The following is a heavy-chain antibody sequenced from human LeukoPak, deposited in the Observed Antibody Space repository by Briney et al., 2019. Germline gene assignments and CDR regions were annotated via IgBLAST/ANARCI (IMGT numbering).Heavy chain of an antibody. J-gene: IGHJ5*02. CDR2: IYYSGST. Sequence: PSETLSLTCTVSGGSFSSGNYYWNWIRQPPGKGLEWIGYIYYSGSTNYNPSLKSRVTISTNTSKNQFSLKLSSVTAADTAVYYCARGSSNWPNWFDPWGQGTLVTVSS. CDR3: ARGSSNWPNWFDP. D-gene: IGHD6-13*01. V-gene: IGHV4-61*01. CDR1: GGSFSSGNYY.